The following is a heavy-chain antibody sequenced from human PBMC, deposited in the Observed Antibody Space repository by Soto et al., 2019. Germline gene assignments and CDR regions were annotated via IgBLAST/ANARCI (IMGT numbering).Heavy chain of an antibody. V-gene: IGHV3-23*01. CDR2: IGASGGSP. Sequence: EVQLLESGGGLVQPGGSLRLSCAASGFTFSSYTMTWVRQALGKGLEWVSAIGASGGSPYYADSVKGRFTISRDNSKNTLYLEIDSLRAEDTAVYYCAKGVSRYGDQDYFDCWGQGSLVTVSA. D-gene: IGHD4-17*01. CDR3: AKGVSRYGDQDYFDC. CDR1: GFTFSSYT. J-gene: IGHJ4*02.